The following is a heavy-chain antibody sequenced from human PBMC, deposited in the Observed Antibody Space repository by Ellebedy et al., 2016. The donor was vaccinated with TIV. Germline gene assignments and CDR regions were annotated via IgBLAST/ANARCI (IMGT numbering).Heavy chain of an antibody. D-gene: IGHD3-16*01. CDR2: ISSGGST. J-gene: IGHJ4*02. CDR3: ARRVLEDDGRGGMDF. V-gene: IGHV3-66*01. Sequence: GESLKISXAASGFSVSSNDMSWVRQAPGKGLEWVSVISSGGSTFYADSVKVRFTISRDNSKNTLNLQMNSLRAEDTAIYYCARRVLEDDGRGGMDFWGQGTLVTVSS. CDR1: GFSVSSND.